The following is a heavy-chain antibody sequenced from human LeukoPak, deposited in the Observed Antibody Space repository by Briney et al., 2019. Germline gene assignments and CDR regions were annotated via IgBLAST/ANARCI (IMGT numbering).Heavy chain of an antibody. Sequence: GGSLRLSCAASGLSVSSNYMSWVRQAPGKGLEWVSVIYSGGSTYYADSVKGRFTISRDNSKNTQYLQMNSLRAEDTAVYYCARYYSNYLFDYWGQGTLVTVSS. D-gene: IGHD4-11*01. CDR3: ARYYSNYLFDY. CDR1: GLSVSSNY. V-gene: IGHV3-66*01. CDR2: IYSGGST. J-gene: IGHJ4*02.